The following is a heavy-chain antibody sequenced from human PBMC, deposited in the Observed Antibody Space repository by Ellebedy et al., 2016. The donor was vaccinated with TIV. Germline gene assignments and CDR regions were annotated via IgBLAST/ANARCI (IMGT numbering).Heavy chain of an antibody. CDR2: ISYDGSNK. CDR3: ARDPDTSGYYDNWFDP. Sequence: PGGSLRLSCAASGFTFSSYAMHWVRQAPGKGLEWVAVISYDGSNKYYADSVKGRFTISRDNSKNTLFLQMNSLRAEDTAVYYCARDPDTSGYYDNWFDPWGQGTLVTVSS. V-gene: IGHV3-30*01. D-gene: IGHD3-22*01. J-gene: IGHJ5*02. CDR1: GFTFSSYA.